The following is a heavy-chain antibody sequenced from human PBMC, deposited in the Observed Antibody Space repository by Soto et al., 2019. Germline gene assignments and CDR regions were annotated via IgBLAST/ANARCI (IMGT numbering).Heavy chain of an antibody. V-gene: IGHV4-59*08. D-gene: IGHD6-13*01. CDR2: IYYSGST. Sequence: SETLSLTCTVSGGSISSYYWSWIRQPPGKGLEWIGYIYYSGSTNYNPSLKSRVTISVDTSKNQFSLKLSSVTAADTAVYYCARLLLPQQLLDYYYDGMDVWGQGTTVTVSS. CDR3: ARLLLPQQLLDYYYDGMDV. CDR1: GGSISSYY. J-gene: IGHJ6*02.